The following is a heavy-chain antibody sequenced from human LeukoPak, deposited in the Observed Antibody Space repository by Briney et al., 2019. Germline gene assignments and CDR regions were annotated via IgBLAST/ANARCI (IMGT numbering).Heavy chain of an antibody. D-gene: IGHD1-26*01. CDR2: TYSGGRT. J-gene: IGHJ4*02. Sequence: GGSLRLSCLASGFTVSSTYMSWVRQAPGKGLEWVSVTYSGGRTYYADSVKGRCTISRDNSKNTLYLQMNSLRGEDTAVYYCASGIRAFDNWGQGTLVTVSA. CDR3: ASGIRAFDN. CDR1: GFTVSSTY. V-gene: IGHV3-66*01.